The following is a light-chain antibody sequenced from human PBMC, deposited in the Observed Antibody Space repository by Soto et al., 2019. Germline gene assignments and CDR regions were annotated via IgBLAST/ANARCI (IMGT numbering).Light chain of an antibody. J-gene: IGKJ4*01. CDR1: QSVSSTY. Sequence: EIVLTQSPGTLSLSPGERATLSCRASQSVSSTYLAWYQQKPGQAPRLLIYGASSRATGIPDRFSSSGSGTDFAFTISRLESEDFAVYYFQNYCSLGLTFGGGTKVEIK. CDR2: GAS. CDR3: QNYCSLGLT. V-gene: IGKV3-20*01.